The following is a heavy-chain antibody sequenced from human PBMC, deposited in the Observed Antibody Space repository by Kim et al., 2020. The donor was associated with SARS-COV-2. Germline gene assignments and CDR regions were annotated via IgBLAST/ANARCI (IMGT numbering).Heavy chain of an antibody. Sequence: SETLSLTCTVSAVSIRSGSYYCGWIRQLPGKGLEWIANIYYSGSTYYNPSLKSRVTISADTSKNQVSLKLNSVTAADTAVNYCARHPIFVAESPALGM. CDR3: ARHPIFVAESPALGM. CDR1: AVSIRSGSYY. J-gene: IGHJ6*01. D-gene: IGHD3-3*01. CDR2: IYYSGST. V-gene: IGHV4-39*01.